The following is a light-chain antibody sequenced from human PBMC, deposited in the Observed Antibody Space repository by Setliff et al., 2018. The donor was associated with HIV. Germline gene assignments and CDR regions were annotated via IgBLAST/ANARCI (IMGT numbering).Light chain of an antibody. CDR3: CSYAGSYTPVI. CDR1: SSDVGSYNY. J-gene: IGLJ2*01. CDR2: DVT. Sequence: QSALTQPRSVSGSPGQSVTISCTGTSSDVGSYNYVSWYQQHPGKAPKLMIYDVTKRPSGVPDRFSGSKSGNTASLTISGLQAEDEAEYYCCSYAGSYTPVIFGGGTKVTVL. V-gene: IGLV2-11*01.